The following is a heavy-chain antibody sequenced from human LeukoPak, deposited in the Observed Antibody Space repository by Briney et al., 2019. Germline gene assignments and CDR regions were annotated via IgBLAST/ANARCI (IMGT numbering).Heavy chain of an antibody. J-gene: IGHJ4*02. Sequence: GGSLRLSCAASGFTFSSYAMSWVRQAPGKGLEWVSAISGSGGSAYYADSLKGRFTISRDNAKNSLYLQMNSLRAEDTAVYYCAREGVYSYGPFEYWGQGTLVTVSS. CDR3: AREGVYSYGPFEY. D-gene: IGHD5-18*01. CDR2: ISGSGGSA. CDR1: GFTFSSYA. V-gene: IGHV3-23*01.